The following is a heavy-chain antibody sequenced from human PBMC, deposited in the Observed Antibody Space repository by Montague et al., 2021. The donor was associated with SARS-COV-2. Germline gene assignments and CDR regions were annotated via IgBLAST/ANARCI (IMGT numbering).Heavy chain of an antibody. Sequence: YSDYEPSVRGRLTVNPDASKNEFSLELNYVTPEDTAVYYCVRYSGWFYFDFWGQGTLVTVSS. CDR2: YS. CDR3: VRYSGWFYFDF. J-gene: IGHJ4*02. D-gene: IGHD6-19*01. V-gene: IGHV6-1*01.